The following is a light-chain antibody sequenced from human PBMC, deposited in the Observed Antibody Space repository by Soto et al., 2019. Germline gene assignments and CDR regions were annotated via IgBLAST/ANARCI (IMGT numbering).Light chain of an antibody. V-gene: IGKV3-11*01. J-gene: IGKJ2*01. Sequence: EIVLTQSPATLSLSPGERATLSCRASQSINRHLAWYRQKPGQAPRLLIYDASNRASGIPARFVGSGSGTDFTLTITGLQPEDFAVYFCQQRDDLYTFGQGTKLQIK. CDR3: QQRDDLYT. CDR1: QSINRH. CDR2: DAS.